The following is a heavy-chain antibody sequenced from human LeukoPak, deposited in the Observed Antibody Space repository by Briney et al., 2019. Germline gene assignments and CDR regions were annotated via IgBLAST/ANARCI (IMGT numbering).Heavy chain of an antibody. Sequence: GGSLRLSCAASGFTVSSNYMSWVRQAPGKGLEWVSVIYSGGSTHYADSVKGRLTISRDNSKNTLYLQMNSLRAEDTAVYYCARGDYYDSSGYSTFDYWGQGTLVTVSS. CDR2: IYSGGST. J-gene: IGHJ4*02. V-gene: IGHV3-66*01. D-gene: IGHD3-22*01. CDR1: GFTVSSNY. CDR3: ARGDYYDSSGYSTFDY.